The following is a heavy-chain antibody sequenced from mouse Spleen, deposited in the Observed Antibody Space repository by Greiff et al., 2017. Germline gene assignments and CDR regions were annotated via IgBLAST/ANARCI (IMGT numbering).Heavy chain of an antibody. CDR2: IRNKANGYTT. CDR3: ARETHLDY. Sequence: DVKLQESGGGLVQPGGSLRLSCATSGFTFTDYYMSWVRQPPGKALEWLGFIRNKANGYTTEYSASVKGRFTISRDNSQSILYLQMNTLRAEDSATYYCARETHLDYWGQGTTLTVSS. V-gene: IGHV7-3*02. J-gene: IGHJ2*01. CDR1: GFTFTDYY.